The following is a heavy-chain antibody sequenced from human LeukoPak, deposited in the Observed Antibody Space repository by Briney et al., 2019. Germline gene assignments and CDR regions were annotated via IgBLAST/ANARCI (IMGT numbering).Heavy chain of an antibody. D-gene: IGHD6-13*01. Sequence: ASVKVSCKASSYSFNRYGISWVRQAPGQGLEWMGWISGYNGNTNYAQKFLGRVSMTADTSTSTAYMELRSLRSDDTAVYYCAKTYSSSWYNWFDPWGQGTLVTVSS. J-gene: IGHJ5*02. CDR3: AKTYSSSWYNWFDP. V-gene: IGHV1-18*01. CDR1: SYSFNRYG. CDR2: ISGYNGNT.